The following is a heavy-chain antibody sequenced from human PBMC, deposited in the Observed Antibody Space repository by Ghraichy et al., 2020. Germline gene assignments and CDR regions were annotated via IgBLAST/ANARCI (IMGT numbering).Heavy chain of an antibody. CDR2: IIPIFGTA. V-gene: IGHV1-69*13. Sequence: SVKVSCKASGGTFSSYAISWVRQAPGHGLEWMGGIIPIFGTANYAQKFQGRVTITADESTSTAYMELSSLRSEDTAVYYCARVRDSSSWYPVYYYYGMDVWGQGTTVTVSS. CDR1: GGTFSSYA. CDR3: ARVRDSSSWYPVYYYYGMDV. D-gene: IGHD6-13*01. J-gene: IGHJ6*02.